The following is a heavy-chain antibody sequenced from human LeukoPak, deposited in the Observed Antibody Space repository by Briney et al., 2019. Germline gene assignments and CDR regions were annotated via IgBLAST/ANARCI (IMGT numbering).Heavy chain of an antibody. CDR3: ATAYYDFWSGYPPLFDY. V-gene: IGHV1-69*05. CDR2: IIPIFGTA. Sequence: SVKVSCKASGGTFSGYAISWVRQAPGQGLEWMGGIIPIFGTANYAQKFQGRVTITTDESTSTAYMELSSLRSEDTAVYYCATAYYDFWSGYPPLFDYWGQGTLVTVSS. J-gene: IGHJ4*02. D-gene: IGHD3-3*01. CDR1: GGTFSGYA.